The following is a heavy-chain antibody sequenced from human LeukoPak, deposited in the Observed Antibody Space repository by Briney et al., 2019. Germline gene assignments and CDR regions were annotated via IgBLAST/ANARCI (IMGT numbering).Heavy chain of an antibody. CDR2: IYHSGST. CDR1: GGSISSGGYS. CDR3: ARDLGPVGGNWFDP. Sequence: PSQTLSLTCAVSGGSISSGGYSWSWIRQPPGKGLEWIGYIYHSGSTYYNPSLKSRVTISVDRSKNQFSLKLSSVTAADTAVYYCARDLGPVGGNWFDPWGQGTLVTVSS. J-gene: IGHJ5*02. D-gene: IGHD3-16*01. V-gene: IGHV4-30-2*01.